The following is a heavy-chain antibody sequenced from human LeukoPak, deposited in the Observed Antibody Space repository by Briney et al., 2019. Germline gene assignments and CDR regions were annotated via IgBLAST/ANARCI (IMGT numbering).Heavy chain of an antibody. CDR2: ISAYKGNT. D-gene: IGHD3-22*01. CDR1: GYTFTSYG. J-gene: IGHJ4*02. V-gene: IGHV1-18*01. CDR3: ARDRGTFYYDSGGYFFDY. Sequence: ASVKVSCKASGYTFTSYGISWVRQAPGQGLEGMGWISAYKGNTNYAQKLQGRVTMTTDTSTSTAYMELRSLRSDDTAVYYCARDRGTFYYDSGGYFFDYWGQGTLVTVSS.